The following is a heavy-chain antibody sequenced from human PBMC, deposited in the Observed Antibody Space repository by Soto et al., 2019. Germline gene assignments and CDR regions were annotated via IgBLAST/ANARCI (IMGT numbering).Heavy chain of an antibody. Sequence: QVQLVQSGAEVKKPGSSVKVSCKASGGTFSSYAISWVRQAPGQGLEWMGGIIPISDTTNYAQKFQGRGTITAEEYTSTGYMELSSLGSEDRDVYYCARSQGSSTSLEIYYYYYYGMDVWGQGTTVTVSS. D-gene: IGHD2-2*01. CDR1: GGTFSSYA. CDR2: IIPISDTT. CDR3: ARSQGSSTSLEIYYYYYYGMDV. V-gene: IGHV1-69*01. J-gene: IGHJ6*02.